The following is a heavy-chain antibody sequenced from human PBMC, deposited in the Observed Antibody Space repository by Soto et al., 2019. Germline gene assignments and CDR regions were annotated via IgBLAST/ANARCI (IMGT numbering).Heavy chain of an antibody. V-gene: IGHV1-2*04. CDR1: GYTLTDHY. Sequence: GASVKVSCKASGYTLTDHYIHWVRQAPGQGLEWMGWINPNSGGTNYAQKFQGWVTMTRDTSISTAYMELSRLRSDDTAVYYCARDSGTNAFDIWGQGTMVTVSS. CDR2: INPNSGGT. D-gene: IGHD5-12*01. J-gene: IGHJ3*02. CDR3: ARDSGTNAFDI.